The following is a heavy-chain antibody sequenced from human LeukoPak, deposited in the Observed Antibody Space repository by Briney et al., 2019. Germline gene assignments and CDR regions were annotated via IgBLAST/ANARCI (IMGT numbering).Heavy chain of an antibody. CDR3: VRPESAGTKYRFDY. J-gene: IGHJ4*02. CDR1: SGSIFSSNW. V-gene: IGHV4-4*02. Sequence: SGTLSLTCAVSSGSIFSSNWWSWVRQPPGKGLEWIGQIFHSGSTSYSPSLKSRVTISVDKSKNQFSLRLTSVTAADTAVYYCVRPESAGTKYRFDYWGQGALVTVSS. D-gene: IGHD1-1*01. CDR2: IFHSGST.